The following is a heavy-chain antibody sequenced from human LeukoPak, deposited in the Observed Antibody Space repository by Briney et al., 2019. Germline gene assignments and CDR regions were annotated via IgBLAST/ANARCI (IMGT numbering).Heavy chain of an antibody. CDR3: ATDSSGPTQFGY. V-gene: IGHV3-30-3*01. CDR1: GFTFSSYA. CDR2: ISYDGSNK. J-gene: IGHJ4*02. Sequence: GGSLRLSCAASGFTFSSYAMHWVRQAPGKGLEWVAVISYDGSNKYYADSVKGRFTISRDNSRNTLYLQMDSLRVEDTALYYCATDSSGPTQFGYWGQGTLVTVSS. D-gene: IGHD3-22*01.